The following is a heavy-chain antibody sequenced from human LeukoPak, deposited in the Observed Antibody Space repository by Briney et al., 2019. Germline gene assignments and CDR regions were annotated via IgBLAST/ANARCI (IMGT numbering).Heavy chain of an antibody. CDR2: IYYSGST. D-gene: IGHD6-19*01. J-gene: IGHJ6*03. CDR3: ARIAVAGGYYYYSMDV. Sequence: SSAPTLTRTVNAGSHNSYYRTGIRQHPGKEQDRLRYIYYSGSTNYNPSLKSRVTISVYASKNQFSLKLSSVTAADTAVYYCARIAVAGGYYYYSMDVWGKGTTVTVSS. V-gene: IGHV4-59*08. CDR1: AGSHNSYY.